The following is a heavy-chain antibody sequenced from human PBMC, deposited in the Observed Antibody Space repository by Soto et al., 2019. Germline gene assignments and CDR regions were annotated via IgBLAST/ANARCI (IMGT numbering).Heavy chain of an antibody. CDR2: IGGRGNSA. Sequence: EGSLRLSCAASALICTNYAMNWVRQSPGKGLKWLSVIGGRGNSAYYADSVQGRFTISRDNSKNTRSLQMSSLTADDTAICSCVREGRGSFDFWGRGTMVTVSS. V-gene: IGHV3-23*01. J-gene: IGHJ3*01. CDR3: VREGRGSFDF. CDR1: ALICTNYA. D-gene: IGHD5-12*01.